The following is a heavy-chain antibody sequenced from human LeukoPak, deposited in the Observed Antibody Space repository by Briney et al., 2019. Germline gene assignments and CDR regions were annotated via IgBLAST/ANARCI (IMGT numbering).Heavy chain of an antibody. J-gene: IGHJ5*02. D-gene: IGHD4-17*01. CDR3: ARGRGNSSSSAPDYGDQNWFDP. V-gene: IGHV4-34*01. CDR2: TNHSGST. CDR1: GGSFSGYY. Sequence: KASETLSLTCAVYGGSFSGYYWSWIRQPPGKGLEWIGETNHSGSTNYNPSLKSRVTISVDTSKNQFSLKLSSVTAADTAVYYCARGRGNSSSSAPDYGDQNWFDPWGQGTLVTVSS.